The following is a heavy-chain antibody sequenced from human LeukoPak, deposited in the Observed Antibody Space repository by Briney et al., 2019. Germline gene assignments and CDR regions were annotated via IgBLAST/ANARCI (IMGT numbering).Heavy chain of an antibody. CDR3: ARYLALGHRKYYFDH. J-gene: IGHJ4*02. V-gene: IGHV4-34*01. Sequence: SSETLSLTYTVSCGSISSYYWSWIRQPPGKGLEWIGEINHSASTNYNPSLKSRGTISVDTFKNQLSLKLSSVTAADTAVYSCARYLALGHRKYYFDHWGQGPLVTVSS. CDR2: INHSAST. CDR1: CGSISSYY. D-gene: IGHD5-12*01.